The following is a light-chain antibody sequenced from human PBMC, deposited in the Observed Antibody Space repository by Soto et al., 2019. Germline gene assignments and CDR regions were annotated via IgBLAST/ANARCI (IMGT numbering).Light chain of an antibody. V-gene: IGKV3-11*01. J-gene: IGKJ5*01. Sequence: EIVLTQSPATLSLSPGERATLSCRASQSVSSYLAWYQQKPGQAPRLLIYDASNRATGIPARFSGSGPGTDFTLTIRSLEPEDFAVYYCQQRSNWTNFAQGPRLEIK. CDR1: QSVSSY. CDR3: QQRSNWTN. CDR2: DAS.